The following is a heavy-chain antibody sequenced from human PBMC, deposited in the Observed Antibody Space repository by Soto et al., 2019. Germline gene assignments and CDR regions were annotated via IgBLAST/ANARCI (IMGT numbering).Heavy chain of an antibody. J-gene: IGHJ4*02. D-gene: IGHD1-26*01. V-gene: IGHV3-74*03. Sequence: EVQLVECGGGLVQPGGSLRLSCAASGFTFSSYWMHWVRQVPGKGLVWVSHIDSDGISTTYADSVKGRFTISRDNAKNTVYLQMNSLRAEDTAVYYCVRDDVGVGIDYWGLGTLVTVSS. CDR3: VRDDVGVGIDY. CDR1: GFTFSSYW. CDR2: IDSDGIST.